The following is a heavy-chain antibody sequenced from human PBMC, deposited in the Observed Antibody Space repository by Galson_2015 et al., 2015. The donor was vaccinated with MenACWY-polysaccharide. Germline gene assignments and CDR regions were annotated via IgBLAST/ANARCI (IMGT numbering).Heavy chain of an antibody. CDR1: GYTFNGYD. D-gene: IGHD2/OR15-2a*01. CDR2: MSPKSGYK. V-gene: IGHV1-8*01. Sequence: SVKVSCKASGYTFNGYDINWVRQAPGQGLEWVGWMSPKSGYKGYAQKIKDRVTMTSDTSRSTAYMELSGLRSEDTAVYYCARVNGNIDYWGQGTLVTVSS. CDR3: ARVNGNIDY. J-gene: IGHJ4*02.